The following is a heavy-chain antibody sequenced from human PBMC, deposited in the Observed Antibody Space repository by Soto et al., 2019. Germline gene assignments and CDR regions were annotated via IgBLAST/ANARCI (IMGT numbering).Heavy chain of an antibody. CDR2: MKPKSGDT. CDR1: GYTFTSYD. J-gene: IGHJ6*02. D-gene: IGHD6-6*01. V-gene: IGHV1-8*01. Sequence: ASVKVSCKTSGYTFTSYDINWVRQAPGQGLEWMGWMKPKSGDTGYAPKFQGRVNMTRNTSTGTAYMELSSLISEDTAVYYCARRRAVVAARPYYYYAMDVWGQGTMVTVSS. CDR3: ARRRAVVAARPYYYYAMDV.